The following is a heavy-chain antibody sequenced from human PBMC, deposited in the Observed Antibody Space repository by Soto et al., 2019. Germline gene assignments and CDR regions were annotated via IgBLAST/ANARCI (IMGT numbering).Heavy chain of an antibody. CDR1: GFRFSSYS. D-gene: IGHD6-19*01. V-gene: IGHV3-48*04. Sequence: EVQLVESGGGLVQPGGSLRLSCAASGFRFSSYSMNWVRQAPGKGPEWVSYIDHSSSSVRYVDSVEGRFTVSRDNAKDSLSLQVNRLRIEDPAMYYCAVGIAVARGYFDLWGRGTLVTVSS. J-gene: IGHJ2*01. CDR2: IDHSSSSV. CDR3: AVGIAVARGYFDL.